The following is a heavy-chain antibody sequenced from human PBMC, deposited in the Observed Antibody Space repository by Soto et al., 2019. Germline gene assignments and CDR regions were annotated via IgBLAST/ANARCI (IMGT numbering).Heavy chain of an antibody. CDR3: ATGWTEDYFNS. J-gene: IGHJ4*02. Sequence: EVQLVESGGGLVKPGGSLRLSCVASGFAFTNAWMNWVRQAPGKGLEWVGRIKSNTDGGTTDYAAPVKGRFTISRDDSKTTLYLQVNSLKTEDTAVYHCATGWTEDYFNSWGQGTLVTVSS. V-gene: IGHV3-15*07. D-gene: IGHD1-1*01. CDR1: GFAFTNAW. CDR2: IKSNTDGGTT.